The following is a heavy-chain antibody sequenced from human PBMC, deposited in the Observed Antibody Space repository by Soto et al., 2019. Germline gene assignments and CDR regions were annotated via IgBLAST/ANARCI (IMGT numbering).Heavy chain of an antibody. J-gene: IGHJ6*03. CDR3: ARVPNHRGAYMDV. CDR2: IIPILGIA. CDR1: GGTFSSYT. Sequence: QVQLVQSGAEVKKPGSSVKVSCKASGGTFSSYTISWVRQAPGQGLEWMGRIIPILGIANYAQKFQGRVTITADKSTSTAYMELSSLRSEDTAVYYCARVPNHRGAYMDVWGKGTTVTASS. V-gene: IGHV1-69*02.